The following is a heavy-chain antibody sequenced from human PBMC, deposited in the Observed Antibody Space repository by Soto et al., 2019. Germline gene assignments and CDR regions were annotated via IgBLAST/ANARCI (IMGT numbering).Heavy chain of an antibody. CDR1: GYIFTNYA. CDR2: VNAGNENT. Sequence: QVQLVQSGAEVKKPGASVKDSCEASGYIFTNYAIHWVRQAPGQKLEWMGWVNAGNENTRYSQKFQGRDTITRDTSASTAYMELSSLRSEYTAVYYCTRDKAGYNKRGELDYWCQGTLVTVSS. CDR3: TRDKAGYNKRGELDY. D-gene: IGHD1-20*01. V-gene: IGHV1-3*01. J-gene: IGHJ4*02.